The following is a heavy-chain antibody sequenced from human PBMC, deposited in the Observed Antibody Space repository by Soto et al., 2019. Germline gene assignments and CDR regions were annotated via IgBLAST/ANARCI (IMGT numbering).Heavy chain of an antibody. D-gene: IGHD6-19*01. J-gene: IGHJ4*02. V-gene: IGHV3-23*01. CDR1: GFTFSSYA. CDR3: GKVGRSGWCDY. Sequence: EVQLLESGGGLVQPGGSLRLSCAASGFTFSSYAMSWVRQAPGKGLEWVSAISGSGGSTYYADSVKGRFTISRDNSKNTLYLQMNSLRTEDKAVYYCGKVGRSGWCDYWGQGTLVTVSS. CDR2: ISGSGGST.